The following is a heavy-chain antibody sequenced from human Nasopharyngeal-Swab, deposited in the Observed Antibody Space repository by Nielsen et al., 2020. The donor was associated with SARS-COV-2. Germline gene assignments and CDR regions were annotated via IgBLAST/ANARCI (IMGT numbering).Heavy chain of an antibody. D-gene: IGHD6-13*01. Sequence: SETLSLTFAVSGGSISSSNWWSWVRQPPGKGLEWIGEIYHSGSTNYNPSLKSRVTISVDKSKNQFSLKLSSVTAADTAVYYCARDIAAAGTGAYYFDYWGQGTLVTVSS. CDR1: GGSISSSNW. J-gene: IGHJ4*02. CDR2: IYHSGST. CDR3: ARDIAAAGTGAYYFDY. V-gene: IGHV4-4*02.